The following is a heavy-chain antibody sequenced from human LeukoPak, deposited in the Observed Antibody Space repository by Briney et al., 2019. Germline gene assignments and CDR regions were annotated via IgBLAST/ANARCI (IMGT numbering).Heavy chain of an antibody. CDR2: ISEGGANT. Sequence: GGSLRLSCAASGFTFSTYAMTWVRQAPGQGLEWVSGISEGGANTYYADSVKGRFTISRDNSKNTLYLQVNSLRAEDTAMYYCARNILFAFDIWGQGTMVTVSS. CDR3: ARNILFAFDI. J-gene: IGHJ3*02. CDR1: GFTFSTYA. V-gene: IGHV3-23*01.